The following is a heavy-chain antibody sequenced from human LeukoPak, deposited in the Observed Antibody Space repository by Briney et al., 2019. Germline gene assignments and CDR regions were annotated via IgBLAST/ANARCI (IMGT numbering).Heavy chain of an antibody. CDR2: IYYSGST. D-gene: IGHD3-16*01. CDR3: ARERGGGGGGSRPYYFDY. Sequence: SETLSLTCTVSGGSISSYYWSWIRQPPGKRLEWIGYIYYSGSTNYNPSLKSRVTISVDTSKNQFSLKLSSVTAADTAVYYCARERGGGGGGSRPYYFDYWGQGTLVTVSS. J-gene: IGHJ4*02. V-gene: IGHV4-59*01. CDR1: GGSISSYY.